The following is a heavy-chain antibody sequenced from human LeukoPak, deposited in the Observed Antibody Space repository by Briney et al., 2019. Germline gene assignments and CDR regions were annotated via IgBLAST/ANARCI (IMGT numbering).Heavy chain of an antibody. D-gene: IGHD5-18*01. CDR3: ARGADTAMVQHLDY. Sequence: GGSLRLSCAASGFTFRNHGMHWVRQAPGKGLEWVAVIWYDGSDQYYADSVKGRFTISRDNYKNTLSLQMNSLRVDDTAVYYCARGADTAMVQHLDYWGQGTLVTVSS. V-gene: IGHV3-33*01. CDR2: IWYDGSDQ. J-gene: IGHJ4*02. CDR1: GFTFRNHG.